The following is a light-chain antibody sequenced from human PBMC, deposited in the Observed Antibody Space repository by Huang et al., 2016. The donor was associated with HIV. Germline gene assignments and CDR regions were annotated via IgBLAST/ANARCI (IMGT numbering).Light chain of an antibody. CDR1: QRSMSH. CDR2: AST. Sequence: DIQVTQSPSSLSASVGERVNITCRTSQRSMSHLSWYQQKIGKGTKLLIYASTVLQSGVPSRFTGSGSGTDFTLTINSLQPEDFATYYCQQTYSAPVTFGGGTRVEIK. V-gene: IGKV1-39*01. CDR3: QQTYSAPVT. J-gene: IGKJ4*01.